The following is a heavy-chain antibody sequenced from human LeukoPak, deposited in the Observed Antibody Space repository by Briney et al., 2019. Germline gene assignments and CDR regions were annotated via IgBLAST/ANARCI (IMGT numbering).Heavy chain of an antibody. V-gene: IGHV5-10-1*01. CDR3: ARGQWLAQDL. D-gene: IGHD6-19*01. Sequence: GESLKISCKGSGYSFTSYWISWVRQMRGKGLEWMGRIDPSDSYTNYSPSFQGHVTISADKSISTAYLQWSSLKASDTAMYYCARGQWLAQDLWGQGTLVTVSS. CDR1: GYSFTSYW. J-gene: IGHJ5*02. CDR2: IDPSDSYT.